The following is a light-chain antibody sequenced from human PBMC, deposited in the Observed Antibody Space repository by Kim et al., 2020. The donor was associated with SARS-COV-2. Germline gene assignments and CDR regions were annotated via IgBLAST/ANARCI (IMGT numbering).Light chain of an antibody. Sequence: SVGDRVTISCRASHTIGTSLSWYQQKPVIAPMPLIYMASNLESGVPSRFSGSGSGTEFTLTISSLQPDDFATYYCQQYNNYSPWTFGQGTKVDIK. CDR2: MAS. CDR1: HTIGTS. J-gene: IGKJ1*01. CDR3: QQYNNYSPWT. V-gene: IGKV1-5*03.